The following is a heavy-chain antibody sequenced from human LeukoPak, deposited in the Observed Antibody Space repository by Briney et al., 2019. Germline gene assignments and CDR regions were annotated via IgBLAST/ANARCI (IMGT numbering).Heavy chain of an antibody. J-gene: IGHJ4*02. D-gene: IGHD6-13*01. Sequence: PGGSPRLSCAASGFTFSSYAMHWVRQAPGKGLEWVAVISYDGSNKYYADSVKGRFTISRDNSKNTLYLQMNSLRAEDTAVYYCAREKAGRGGFDYWGQGTLVTVSS. CDR2: ISYDGSNK. CDR1: GFTFSSYA. CDR3: AREKAGRGGFDY. V-gene: IGHV3-30-3*01.